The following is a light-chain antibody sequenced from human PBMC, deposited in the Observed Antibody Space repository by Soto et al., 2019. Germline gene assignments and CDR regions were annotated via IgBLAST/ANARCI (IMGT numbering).Light chain of an antibody. J-gene: IGLJ2*01. CDR2: EVT. CDR1: TSGVETYNP. Sequence: QSALTQPASVSGSPGQSITISCTGATSGVETYNPVSWYQQHPGTAPKLILYEVTKRPSGISDRFSGSKSGNTASLTISGLQAEDEADYYCCSFITSVVFGGGTKVTVL. V-gene: IGLV2-23*02. CDR3: CSFITSVV.